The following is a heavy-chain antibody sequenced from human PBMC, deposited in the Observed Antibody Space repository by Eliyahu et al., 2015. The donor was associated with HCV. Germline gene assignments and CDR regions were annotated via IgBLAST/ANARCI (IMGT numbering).Heavy chain of an antibody. Sequence: APGKGPEWISYISGSSSDTNYADSVKGRFTISRDNAKRSVFLQMDSLRDEDTAVYYCAREARTPTYWGQGTVVTVSS. CDR3: AREARTPTY. CDR2: ISGSSSDT. J-gene: IGHJ4*02. D-gene: IGHD1-1*01. V-gene: IGHV3-11*05.